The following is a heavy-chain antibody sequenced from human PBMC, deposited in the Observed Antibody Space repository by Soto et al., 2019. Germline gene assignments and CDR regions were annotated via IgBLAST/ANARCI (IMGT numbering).Heavy chain of an antibody. D-gene: IGHD2-2*01. CDR3: ARDSSTTNPV. CDR2: MNPNSGNT. V-gene: IGHV1-8*01. J-gene: IGHJ3*01. CDR1: GYTFTDYD. Sequence: SVKVSCKTSGYTFTDYDINWVRQATGQGLEWMGWMNPNSGNTGYAQKFQGRVSMTRNTATSTAYMELSSLRSDDTAIYYCARDSSTTNPVWGQGT.